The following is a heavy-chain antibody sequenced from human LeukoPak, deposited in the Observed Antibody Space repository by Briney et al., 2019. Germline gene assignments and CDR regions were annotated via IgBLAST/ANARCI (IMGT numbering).Heavy chain of an antibody. V-gene: IGHV3-48*01. Sequence: GGSLRLSCAASGFTFSSYSMNWVRQAPGKGLEWVLYISSSSSTIYYADSVKGRFALSRDNAKNSLYLQMYSLRAEDTAVYYCARSPYCGGDCFSNDAFDIWGQGTMVTVSS. J-gene: IGHJ3*02. CDR2: ISSSSSTI. D-gene: IGHD2-21*02. CDR3: ARSPYCGGDCFSNDAFDI. CDR1: GFTFSSYS.